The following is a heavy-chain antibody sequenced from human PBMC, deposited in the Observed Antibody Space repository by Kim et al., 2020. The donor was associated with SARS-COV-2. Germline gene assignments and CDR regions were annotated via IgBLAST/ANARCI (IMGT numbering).Heavy chain of an antibody. Sequence: RSHFTVSRDNAKNSLYLEMNSLRAGDTAVYYCATTRPLVVIAPYYFDYWGQGTLVTVSS. CDR3: ATTRPLVVIAPYYFDY. V-gene: IGHV3-11*04. D-gene: IGHD2-21*01. J-gene: IGHJ4*02.